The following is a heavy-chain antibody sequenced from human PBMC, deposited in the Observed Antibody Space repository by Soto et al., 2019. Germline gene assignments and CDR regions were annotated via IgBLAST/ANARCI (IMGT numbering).Heavy chain of an antibody. CDR3: ARFGRASSDFDY. D-gene: IGHD6-25*01. V-gene: IGHV1-3*01. CDR1: GYTFTSYA. Sequence: QVQLVQSGAEVKKPGASVKVSCKASGYTFTSYAMHWVRQAPGQRLEWMGWINAGNGNTKYSQKFQGRVTITRDTSASTAYMELSSQRSEDTAMYYCARFGRASSDFDYWGQGTLVTVSS. CDR2: INAGNGNT. J-gene: IGHJ4*02.